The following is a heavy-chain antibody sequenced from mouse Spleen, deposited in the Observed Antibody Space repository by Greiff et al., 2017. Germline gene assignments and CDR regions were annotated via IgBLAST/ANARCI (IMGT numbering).Heavy chain of an antibody. D-gene: IGHD1-1*01. CDR1: GFTFSSYA. CDR3: ASNGSRNAMDY. Sequence: EVMLVESGGGLVKPGGSLKLSCAASGFTFSSYAMSWVRQTPEKRLEWVATISDGGSYTYYPDNVKGRFTISRDNAKNNLYLQMSHLKSEDTAMYYCASNGSRNAMDYWGQGTSVTVSS. V-gene: IGHV5-4*03. J-gene: IGHJ4*01. CDR2: ISDGGSYT.